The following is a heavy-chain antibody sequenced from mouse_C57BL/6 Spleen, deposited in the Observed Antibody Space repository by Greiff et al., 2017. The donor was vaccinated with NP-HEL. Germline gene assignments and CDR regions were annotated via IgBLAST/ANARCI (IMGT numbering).Heavy chain of an antibody. Sequence: QVQLQQSGPGLVQPSQSLSITCTVSGFSLTSYGVHWVRQSPGKGLEWLGVIWSGGSTDYNAAFISRLSISKDNSKSQVFFKMNSLQADDTAIYYCARKNYLDWYFDVWGTGTTVTVSS. J-gene: IGHJ1*03. V-gene: IGHV2-2*01. CDR1: GFSLTSYG. CDR2: IWSGGST. D-gene: IGHD1-1*02. CDR3: ARKNYLDWYFDV.